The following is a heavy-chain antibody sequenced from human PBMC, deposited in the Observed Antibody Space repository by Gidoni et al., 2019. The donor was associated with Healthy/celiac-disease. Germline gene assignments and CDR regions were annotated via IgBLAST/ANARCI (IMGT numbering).Heavy chain of an antibody. CDR2: IVYDGSNK. D-gene: IGHD3-10*01. J-gene: IGHJ4*02. V-gene: IGHV3-33*01. Sequence: QVQLGESGGGVVTPGGSLILSCAASRFPFRSYDMHWVRQAPGKGLEWVAVIVYDGSNKYAVDSVQGRFTISRDNSKNTLYLQMNSLRAEDTAVYYWARDSLWFGVYPYYFDYWGQGTLVTVSA. CDR3: ARDSLWFGVYPYYFDY. CDR1: RFPFRSYD.